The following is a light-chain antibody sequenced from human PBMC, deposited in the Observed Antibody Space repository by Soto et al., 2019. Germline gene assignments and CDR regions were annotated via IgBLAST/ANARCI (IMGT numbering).Light chain of an antibody. CDR1: SSNIGAGYD. J-gene: IGLJ2*01. Sequence: QSVLTQPPSVSGAPGQRVTISCTGSSSNIGAGYDVHWYQQLPGTAPKLLIYGNSNRPSGVPDRFSGSKSGTSASLAITGLQAEDEADYYCQSYDSSLSVVVFGGATHLTVL. CDR3: QSYDSSLSVVV. CDR2: GNS. V-gene: IGLV1-40*01.